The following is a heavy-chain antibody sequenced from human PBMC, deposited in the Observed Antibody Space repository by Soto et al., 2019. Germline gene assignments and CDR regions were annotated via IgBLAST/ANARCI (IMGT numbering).Heavy chain of an antibody. D-gene: IGHD5-12*01. CDR3: ARAEVDIVATMFDY. Sequence: EVQLVESGGGLVQPGGSLRLSCAASGFTFSSYSMNWVRQAPGEGLEWVSYISSSSSTIYYADSVKGRFTISRDNAKNSLYLQMNSLRAEDTAVYYCARAEVDIVATMFDYWGQGTLVTVSS. J-gene: IGHJ4*02. CDR1: GFTFSSYS. CDR2: ISSSSSTI. V-gene: IGHV3-48*01.